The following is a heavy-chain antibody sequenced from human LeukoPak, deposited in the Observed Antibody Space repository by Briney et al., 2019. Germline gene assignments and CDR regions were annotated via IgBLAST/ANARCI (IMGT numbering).Heavy chain of an antibody. D-gene: IGHD6-19*01. CDR2: ISGSGDAT. J-gene: IGHJ3*02. Sequence: GRSLRLSCAASGFTFSSYAMNWVRQAPGKGLEWVSSISGSGDATFYADSVKGRFTISRDNSKNTLYLQMNSLSREDTAVYYCARRGGSSGWGDFDIWGQGTMVTVSS. CDR1: GFTFSSYA. V-gene: IGHV3-23*01. CDR3: ARRGGSSGWGDFDI.